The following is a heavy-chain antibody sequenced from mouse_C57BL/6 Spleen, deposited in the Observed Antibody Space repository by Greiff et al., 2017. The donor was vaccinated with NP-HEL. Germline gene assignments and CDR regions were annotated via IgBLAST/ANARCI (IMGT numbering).Heavy chain of an antibody. J-gene: IGHJ4*01. CDR1: GYTFTSYW. CDR2: IDPSDSYP. CDR3: ARWGAMDY. V-gene: IGHV1-50*01. Sequence: QVQLQQPGAELVKPGASVKLSCKASGYTFTSYWMQWVKQRPGQGLEWIGEIDPSDSYPNYNQKFKGKATLTVDTSSRTAYMQLSSLTSEDSAVYYCARWGAMDYWGQGTSVTVSS.